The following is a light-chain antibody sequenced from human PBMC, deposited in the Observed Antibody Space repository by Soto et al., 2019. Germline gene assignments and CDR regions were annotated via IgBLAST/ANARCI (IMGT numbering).Light chain of an antibody. CDR2: DVS. CDR3: CSYAGSYTLYV. V-gene: IGLV2-11*01. Sequence: SVLAQPRPVSGAPGQSVPISCTGTSSNVVGYNYVSWYQQHPGKAPKLMIYDVSKRPSGVPDRFSGSKSGNTASLTISGLQAEDEADYYCCSYAGSYTLYVFGTGTKVTVL. J-gene: IGLJ1*01. CDR1: SSNVVGYNY.